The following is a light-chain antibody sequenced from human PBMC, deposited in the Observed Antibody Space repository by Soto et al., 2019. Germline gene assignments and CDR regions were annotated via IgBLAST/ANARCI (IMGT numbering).Light chain of an antibody. V-gene: IGKV1-9*01. CDR2: HAS. Sequence: DIQLTQSPSFLSASVGDRVTIICRASQGISYRFAWYEQKPGKAPSLLIYHASTLQSGVPSRFSGSQSGTEFTLTISSLQPEDFATYYCQQLYSYPFTFGPGTKVDVK. CDR3: QQLYSYPFT. J-gene: IGKJ3*01. CDR1: QGISYR.